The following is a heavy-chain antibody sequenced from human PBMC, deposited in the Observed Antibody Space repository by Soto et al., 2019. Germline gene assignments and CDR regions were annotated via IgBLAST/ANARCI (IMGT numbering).Heavy chain of an antibody. Sequence: GGSLRLSCAASGFTFSSYAMSWVRQAPGKGLEWVSAISGSGGSTYYADSVKGRFTISRDNSKNTLYLQMNSLRAEDTAVYYCAKGTHIVVVTLGIPFDYWGQGTLVTVSS. CDR2: ISGSGGST. V-gene: IGHV3-23*01. D-gene: IGHD2-21*02. CDR1: GFTFSSYA. CDR3: AKGTHIVVVTLGIPFDY. J-gene: IGHJ4*02.